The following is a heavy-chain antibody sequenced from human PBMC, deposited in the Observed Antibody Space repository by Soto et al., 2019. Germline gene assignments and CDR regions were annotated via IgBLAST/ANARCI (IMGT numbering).Heavy chain of an antibody. CDR2: IGPKSGDT. J-gene: IGHJ4*02. V-gene: IGHV1-2*02. CDR1: GYTFTGHY. CDR3: GRGRSGEIVVFY. Sequence: QVQLVQSGPEVKKSGASVKVSCKASGYTFTGHYIHWVRQAPGQGPEWMGEIGPKSGDTKYTQKFQGRPTLTRDTSISTVYMELTNLSPDDTAVYYCGRGRSGEIVVFYWGQGTLVTVYS. D-gene: IGHD2-15*01.